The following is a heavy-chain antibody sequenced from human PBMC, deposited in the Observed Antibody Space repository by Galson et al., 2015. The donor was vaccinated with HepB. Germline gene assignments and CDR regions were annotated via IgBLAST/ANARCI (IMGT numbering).Heavy chain of an antibody. J-gene: IGHJ4*02. V-gene: IGHV3-7*04. CDR1: GFTFSAYW. D-gene: IGHD1-26*01. Sequence: SLRLSCAASGFTFSAYWMSWVRQSPGKGLGWVANIKQDGSEGFYVDSVKGRFTISRDNAKNSLYLQMNSLTAEDTAVYYCTRGVSGAFWGQGTLVTVSS. CDR3: TRGVSGAF. CDR2: IKQDGSEG.